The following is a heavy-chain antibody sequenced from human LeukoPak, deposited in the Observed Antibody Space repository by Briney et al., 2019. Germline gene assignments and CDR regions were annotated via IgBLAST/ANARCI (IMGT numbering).Heavy chain of an antibody. D-gene: IGHD1-26*01. Sequence: SETLSLTCTVSNGSISSYHWSWVRQPPGKGLEWIGYILTSGTTNYNPSLKSRLTISVDTSKNQFTLKLSSVTAADTAVYYCARLRISGSYLYYFDYWGQGTLVTVSS. CDR2: ILTSGTT. V-gene: IGHV4-4*09. CDR1: NGSISSYH. CDR3: ARLRISGSYLYYFDY. J-gene: IGHJ4*02.